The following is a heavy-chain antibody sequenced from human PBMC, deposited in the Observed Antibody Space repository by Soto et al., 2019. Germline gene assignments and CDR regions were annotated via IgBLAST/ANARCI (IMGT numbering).Heavy chain of an antibody. V-gene: IGHV3-23*01. CDR3: AKGQCRVGAPGIPIDY. CDR1: GFTFSSYA. D-gene: IGHD6-19*01. Sequence: EVQLLESGGGLVQPGGSLRLSCVVSGFTFSSYAMSWVRQAPGKGLEWVSAISGSGGSTYYADSVKGRFTISRDNSKNTHTLYLQMNSLRAEDTAVYYCAKGQCRVGAPGIPIDYWGQGTLVTVSP. J-gene: IGHJ4*02. CDR2: ISGSGGST.